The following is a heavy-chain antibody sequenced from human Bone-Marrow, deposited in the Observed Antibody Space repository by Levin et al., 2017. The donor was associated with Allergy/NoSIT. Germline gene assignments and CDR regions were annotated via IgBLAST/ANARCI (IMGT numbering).Heavy chain of an antibody. Sequence: GESLKISCASSGFTFSGYWMAWVRQAPGKGLGWVADINRDGGDGYYVDSVKGRFTISRDNARNSLDLQMNSLRVEDTAVYYCARNGAWSFEFWGQGTLVTVSS. CDR2: INRDGGDG. D-gene: IGHD2-8*01. CDR3: ARNGAWSFEF. V-gene: IGHV3-7*02. CDR1: GFTFSGYW. J-gene: IGHJ4*02.